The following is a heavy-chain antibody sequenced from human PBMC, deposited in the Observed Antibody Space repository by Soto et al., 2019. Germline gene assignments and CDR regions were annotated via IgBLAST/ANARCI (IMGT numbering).Heavy chain of an antibody. J-gene: IGHJ6*02. Sequence: RWSLRLSCSASVFTFSSYAMSWFRQAPGKGLEWVSAISGSGGSTYYADSVKGRFTISRDNSKNTLYLQMNSLRTEDTAVYYCAKDEGPYYDFWSGYTNYYGMDVWGQGTTVTVSS. CDR2: ISGSGGST. D-gene: IGHD3-3*01. V-gene: IGHV3-23*01. CDR3: AKDEGPYYDFWSGYTNYYGMDV. CDR1: VFTFSSYA.